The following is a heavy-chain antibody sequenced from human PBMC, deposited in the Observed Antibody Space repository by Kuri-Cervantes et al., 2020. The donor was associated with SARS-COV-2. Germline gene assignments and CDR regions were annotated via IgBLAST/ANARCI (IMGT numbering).Heavy chain of an antibody. J-gene: IGHJ6*03. CDR3: TTDSITGPIMDV. Sequence: GESLKISCAASGFTFSNAWMSWVRQAPGKGLEWVGRIKSKTDGGTTDYAAPVKGRFTISRDDSKITLYLQMNSLKTEDTAVYYCTTDSITGPIMDVWGKGTTVTVSS. V-gene: IGHV3-15*01. CDR1: GFTFSNAW. CDR2: IKSKTDGGTT. D-gene: IGHD1-14*01.